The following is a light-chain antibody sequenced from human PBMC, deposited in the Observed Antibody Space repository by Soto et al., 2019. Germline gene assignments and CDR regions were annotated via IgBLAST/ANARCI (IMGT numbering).Light chain of an antibody. Sequence: EILMTDSPDTLSVSRWESATLSCRASQRVYSNLAWYQQRPGQAPRLLIYGASTRATAVPARFSGRGSGTDFTLTISSLEPEDFALYYCQQRSTWPTFGQGTRLEIK. CDR2: GAS. J-gene: IGKJ5*01. CDR3: QQRSTWPT. V-gene: IGKV3-15*01. CDR1: QRVYSN.